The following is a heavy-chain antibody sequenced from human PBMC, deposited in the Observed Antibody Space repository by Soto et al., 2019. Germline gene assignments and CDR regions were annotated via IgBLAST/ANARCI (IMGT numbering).Heavy chain of an antibody. V-gene: IGHV2-5*01. CDR2: ISWNDDK. Sequence: QITLKESGPTLVNPTQTLTLTRTFSGFSLSTSGVGVGWIRQPPGKALEWLALISWNDDKRYSPSLKSRLTITKDTSKNQVVLTMTNMDPVDTATYYCAHRAGSGYSYGFTNWYFDLWGRGTLVTVSS. CDR3: AHRAGSGYSYGFTNWYFDL. D-gene: IGHD5-18*01. J-gene: IGHJ2*01. CDR1: GFSLSTSGVG.